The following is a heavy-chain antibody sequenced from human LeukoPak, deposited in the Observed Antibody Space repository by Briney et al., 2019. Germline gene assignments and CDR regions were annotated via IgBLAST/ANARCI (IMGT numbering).Heavy chain of an antibody. CDR1: GFTFSSYG. Sequence: PGGSLRLSCAASGFTFSSYGMHWVRQAPGKGLEWVSAISGSGGSTYYADSVKGRFTISRDNSKNTLYLQMNSLRAEDTAVYYCAKGYSSGWLSGGFDYWGQGTLVTVSS. V-gene: IGHV3-23*01. CDR3: AKGYSSGWLSGGFDY. D-gene: IGHD6-19*01. CDR2: ISGSGGST. J-gene: IGHJ4*02.